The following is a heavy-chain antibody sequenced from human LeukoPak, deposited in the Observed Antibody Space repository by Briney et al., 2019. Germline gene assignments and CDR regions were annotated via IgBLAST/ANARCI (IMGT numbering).Heavy chain of an antibody. V-gene: IGHV3-30*18. CDR2: ISYDGSNK. CDR3: AKDGPLNVAVANNWFDP. D-gene: IGHD3-16*01. CDR1: GFTFSSYG. Sequence: GGSLRLSCAASGFTFSSYGMHWVRQAPGKGLERVAVISYDGSNKYYANPVKGRFTISRDNSKNTLYLQMNSLSAEDTAVYYCAKDGPLNVAVANNWFDPWGQGTLVTVSS. J-gene: IGHJ5*02.